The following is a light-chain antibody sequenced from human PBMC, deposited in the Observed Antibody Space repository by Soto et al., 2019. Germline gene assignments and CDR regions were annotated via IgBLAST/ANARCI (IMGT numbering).Light chain of an antibody. CDR3: QSRDSSLSSSWV. CDR2: HNN. V-gene: IGLV1-40*01. Sequence: QLVLTQPPSVSGAPGQRVTISCTGSSSNIGADFDVHWYQHLPGTAPKLLISHNNNRPSGVPDRFSGSKSGTSASLAITGLLADDEAVYYCQSRDSSLSSSWVFGGGTKLTVL. CDR1: SSNIGADFD. J-gene: IGLJ3*02.